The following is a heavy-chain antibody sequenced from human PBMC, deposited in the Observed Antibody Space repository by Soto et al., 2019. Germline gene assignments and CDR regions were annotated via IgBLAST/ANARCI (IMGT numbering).Heavy chain of an antibody. CDR1: GDSVFSTSAA. CDR3: ARDKDKGISSFDA. Sequence: PSQTLSLTCAISGDSVFSTSAAWNWIRQSPSRGLEWLGRTYYRSKWFNNYAASVKSRITINPDTPKNQFSLQLSSVTPEDTAVYYVARDKDKGISSFDACGQGTLVPVSS. J-gene: IGHJ4*02. D-gene: IGHD2-15*01. CDR2: TYYRSKWFN. V-gene: IGHV6-1*01.